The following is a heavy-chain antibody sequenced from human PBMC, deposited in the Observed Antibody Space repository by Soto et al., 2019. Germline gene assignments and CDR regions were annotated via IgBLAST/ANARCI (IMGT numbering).Heavy chain of an antibody. J-gene: IGHJ5*02. D-gene: IGHD2-8*01. CDR1: GGSISSGGYY. CDR2: IYYSGST. CDR3: ARAMVAGYCTNGVCYENWFDP. Sequence: SETLSLTCTVSGGSISSGGYYWSWIRQHPGKGLEWIGYIYYSGSTYYNPSLKSRVTISVDTSKNQFSLKLSSVTAADTAVYYCARAMVAGYCTNGVCYENWFDPWGQGTLVTVSS. V-gene: IGHV4-31*03.